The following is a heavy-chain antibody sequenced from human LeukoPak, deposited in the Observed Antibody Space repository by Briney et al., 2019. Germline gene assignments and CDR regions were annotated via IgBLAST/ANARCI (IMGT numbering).Heavy chain of an antibody. Sequence: ASVKVSCKASGYTFTGYYMHWVRQAPGQGLEWMGWINPNSGGTNYAQKFQGRVTMTRDTSISTAYMELSRLRPDDTAVYYRARVDIVATPYYYYYYCMDVWGKGTTVTVSS. CDR3: ARVDIVATPYYYYYYCMDV. V-gene: IGHV1-2*02. J-gene: IGHJ6*03. D-gene: IGHD5-12*01. CDR1: GYTFTGYY. CDR2: INPNSGGT.